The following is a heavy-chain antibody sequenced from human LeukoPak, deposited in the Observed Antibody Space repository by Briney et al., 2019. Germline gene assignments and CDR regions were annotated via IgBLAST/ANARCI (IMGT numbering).Heavy chain of an antibody. CDR2: INPNSGGT. CDR1: GGTFSSYA. Sequence: ASVKVSCKASGGTFSSYAISWVRQAPGQGLEWMGWINPNSGGTNYAQKFQGRVTMTRDTSISTAYMELSRLRSDDTAVYYCARGMHTVTPDYYYYMDVWGKGTTVTVSS. D-gene: IGHD4-17*01. V-gene: IGHV1-2*02. CDR3: ARGMHTVTPDYYYYMDV. J-gene: IGHJ6*03.